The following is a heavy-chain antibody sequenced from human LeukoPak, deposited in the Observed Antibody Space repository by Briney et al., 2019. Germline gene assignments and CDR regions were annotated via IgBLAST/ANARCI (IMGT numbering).Heavy chain of an antibody. D-gene: IGHD5-18*01. V-gene: IGHV3-23*01. J-gene: IGHJ4*02. CDR1: GFTFSDYA. Sequence: GGSLRLSCAASGFTFSDYAMNWVRQAPGKGLEWVSGISGSGASTYYADSVKGRFTISRDNSKNTLYLQMSSLRAEDTAVYYCVKEGAAMVMGFDYWGQGTLVTVSS. CDR3: VKEGAAMVMGFDY. CDR2: ISGSGAST.